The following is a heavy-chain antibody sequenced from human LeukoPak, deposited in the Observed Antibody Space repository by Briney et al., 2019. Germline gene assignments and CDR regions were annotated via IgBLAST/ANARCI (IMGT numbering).Heavy chain of an antibody. CDR2: IYTSGST. Sequence: SETLSLTCTVSGGSISSYYWSWIRQPAGKGLEWIGRIYTSGSTNYNPSLKSRVTMSVDTSKNQFSLKLSSVTAADTAVYYCARYSSGWIFDAFAIWGQGTMVTVSS. D-gene: IGHD6-19*01. V-gene: IGHV4-4*07. J-gene: IGHJ3*02. CDR3: ARYSSGWIFDAFAI. CDR1: GGSISSYY.